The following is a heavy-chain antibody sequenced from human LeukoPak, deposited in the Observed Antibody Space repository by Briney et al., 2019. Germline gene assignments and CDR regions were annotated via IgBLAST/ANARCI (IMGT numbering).Heavy chain of an antibody. D-gene: IGHD6-19*01. V-gene: IGHV3-30*02. Sequence: PGGSLRLSCVASGFIFSSYAMHWVRQAPGKGLEWVAFIGYDGSNNYYADSVKGRFTISRDNSKTTLFLQMNSLRAEHTAVYYCAKSVSGHGFFDSWGQGSLVTVSS. CDR3: AKSVSGHGFFDS. CDR2: IGYDGSNN. CDR1: GFIFSSYA. J-gene: IGHJ4*02.